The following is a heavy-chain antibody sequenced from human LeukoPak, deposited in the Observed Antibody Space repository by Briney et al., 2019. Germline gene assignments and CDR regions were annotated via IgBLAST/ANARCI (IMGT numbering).Heavy chain of an antibody. CDR3: ASSEQWLLAIFRSAEYFQH. CDR2: INHSGST. J-gene: IGHJ1*01. CDR1: GGSFGGYY. D-gene: IGHD6-19*01. Sequence: SETLSLTCAVYGGSFGGYYWSWIRQPPGKGLEWIGEINHSGSTNYNPSLKSRVTISVDTSKNQFSLKLSSVTAADTAVYYCASSEQWLLAIFRSAEYFQHWGQGTLVTVSS. V-gene: IGHV4-34*01.